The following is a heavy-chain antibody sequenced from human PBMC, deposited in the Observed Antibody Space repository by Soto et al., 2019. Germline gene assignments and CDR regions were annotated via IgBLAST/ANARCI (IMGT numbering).Heavy chain of an antibody. CDR2: MNPNSGNT. D-gene: IGHD5-12*01. CDR3: ARGLKSRWLQLHLMGY. CDR1: GYTFTSYD. V-gene: IGHV1-8*01. J-gene: IGHJ4*02. Sequence: ASVKVSCKASGYTFTSYDINWVRQATGQGLEWMGWMNPNSGNTGYAQKFQGRVTMTRNTSISTAYMELSSLRSEDTAVYYCARGLKSRWLQLHLMGYWGQGTLVTVSS.